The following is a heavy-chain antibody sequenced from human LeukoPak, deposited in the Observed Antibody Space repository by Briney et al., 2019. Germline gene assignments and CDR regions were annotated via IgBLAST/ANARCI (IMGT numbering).Heavy chain of an antibody. CDR3: ATDKRRTSIFGVVIRVFWFDP. J-gene: IGHJ5*02. CDR1: GYTFTDYY. CDR2: VDPEDGET. Sequence: ASVKVSCKVSGYTFTDYYMHWVQQAPGEGLEWMGLVDPEDGETIYAEKFQGRVTITADTSTDTAYMELSSLRSEDTAVYYCATDKRRTSIFGVVIRVFWFDPWGQGTLVTVSS. D-gene: IGHD3-3*01. V-gene: IGHV1-69-2*01.